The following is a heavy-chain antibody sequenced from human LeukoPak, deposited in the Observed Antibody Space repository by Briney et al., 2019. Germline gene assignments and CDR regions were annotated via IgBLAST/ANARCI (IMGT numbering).Heavy chain of an antibody. J-gene: IGHJ4*02. V-gene: IGHV3-9*01. CDR1: GFNFDDYT. CDR2: ISWNSGSI. Sequence: GGSLRLSCAASGFNFDDYTIHWVRQAPGKGLEWVSGISWNSGSIVYADSVKGRFTISKDNAKNTVYLQMNSLRAEDTAVYYCVSFYETYWGRGTLVTVSS. D-gene: IGHD2/OR15-2a*01. CDR3: VSFYETY.